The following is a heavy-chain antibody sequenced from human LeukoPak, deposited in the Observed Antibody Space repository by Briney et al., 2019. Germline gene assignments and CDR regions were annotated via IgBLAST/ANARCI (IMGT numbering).Heavy chain of an antibody. CDR3: AKDGGYSRSFSR. V-gene: IGHV3-23*01. CDR1: GFTFSSYA. CDR2: ISSSGATT. Sequence: GGSLRLSCVASGFTFSSYAMTWVRQAPGKGLEWVSAISSSGATTSYADSVKGRFTISRDNSKNTLFLQVNSLRAEDTAIYYCAKDGGYSRSFSRGGQGTLVTVSS. D-gene: IGHD1-14*01. J-gene: IGHJ4*02.